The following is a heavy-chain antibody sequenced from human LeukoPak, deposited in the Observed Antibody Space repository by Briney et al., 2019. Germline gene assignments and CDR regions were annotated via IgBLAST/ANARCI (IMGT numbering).Heavy chain of an antibody. Sequence: GGSLRLSCAASGFTFSNYAMTWVRQAPGKGLEWVSAISGSGGTTYYADSVKGRFTISRDKSKNTLYLQMNSLKADDTAVYYCAKGGVQLWSNNWFDPWGQGTLVTVSS. CDR1: GFTFSNYA. D-gene: IGHD5-18*01. V-gene: IGHV3-23*01. J-gene: IGHJ5*02. CDR2: ISGSGGTT. CDR3: AKGGVQLWSNNWFDP.